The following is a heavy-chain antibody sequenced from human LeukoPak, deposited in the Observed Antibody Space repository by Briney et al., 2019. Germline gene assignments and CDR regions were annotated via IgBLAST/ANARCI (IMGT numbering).Heavy chain of an antibody. J-gene: IGHJ6*02. CDR2: ICYSEST. D-gene: IGHD3-22*01. Sequence: SETLSLTCTVSGGSINRGGYYWSWIRQHPGKGLDRIGYICYSESTYYNPSINSRVSISVDASKNQYSLKLSAVAAADTAVYYCARGGQRYYCDSSGLAYGMDVWGQGTRVTVSS. V-gene: IGHV4-31*03. CDR3: ARGGQRYYCDSSGLAYGMDV. CDR1: GGSINRGGYY.